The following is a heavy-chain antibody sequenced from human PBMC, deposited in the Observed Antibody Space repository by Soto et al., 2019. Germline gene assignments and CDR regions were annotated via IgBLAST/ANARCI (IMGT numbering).Heavy chain of an antibody. D-gene: IGHD2-21*02. Sequence: EVQLVETGGGLIQPGGSLRLSCAASGFIVTSNYMSWVRQAPGKGLEWVSVFYGGGATYYADSVKGRFTISRDYSENSLYLQLNSLRAEDTGVYYCAREGGYGADSGHWYFDLWGRGTLVTVSS. CDR3: AREGGYGADSGHWYFDL. J-gene: IGHJ2*01. CDR1: GFIVTSNY. V-gene: IGHV3-53*02. CDR2: FYGGGAT.